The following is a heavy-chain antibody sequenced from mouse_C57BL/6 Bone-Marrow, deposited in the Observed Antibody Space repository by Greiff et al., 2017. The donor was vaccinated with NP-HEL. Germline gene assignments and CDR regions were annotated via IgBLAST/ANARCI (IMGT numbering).Heavy chain of an antibody. Sequence: VQLQESGAELVRPGASVTLSCKASGYTFTDYEMHWVKQTPVHGLEWIGAIDPETGGTAYNQKFKGKAILTADKSSSTAYMELRSLTSEDSAVYYCTGLLRYPYYFDYWGQGTTLTVSS. CDR1: GYTFTDYE. J-gene: IGHJ2*01. D-gene: IGHD1-1*01. V-gene: IGHV1-15*01. CDR2: IDPETGGT. CDR3: TGLLRYPYYFDY.